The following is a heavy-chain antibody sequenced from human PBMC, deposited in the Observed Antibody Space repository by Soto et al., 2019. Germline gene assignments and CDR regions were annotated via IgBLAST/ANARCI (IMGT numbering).Heavy chain of an antibody. CDR3: ARGAYDSSGYYHQFDY. CDR2: IIPIFGTA. J-gene: IGHJ4*02. Sequence: EASVKVSCKASGGTFSSYAISWVRQAPGQGLEWMGGIIPIFGTANYAQKFQGRVTITADKSTSTAYMELSSLRSEDTAVYYCARGAYDSSGYYHQFDYWGQGTLVTVSS. CDR1: GGTFSSYA. V-gene: IGHV1-69*06. D-gene: IGHD3-22*01.